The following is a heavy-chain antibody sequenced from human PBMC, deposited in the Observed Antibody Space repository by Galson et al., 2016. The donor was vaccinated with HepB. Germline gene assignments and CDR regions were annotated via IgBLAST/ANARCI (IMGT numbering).Heavy chain of an antibody. Sequence: QSGAEVKKPGESLKTSCKASGYILTSYNIHWVRQAPGQGLEWMGIINPSGGRTSHAQKFQGRVTMTRDTSTSTVYMELSSLRSEDTAVYYCARVHGPSTALVYWGQGTLVTVSS. CDR3: ARVHGPSTALVY. D-gene: IGHD4-17*01. V-gene: IGHV1-46*01. CDR2: INPSGGRT. J-gene: IGHJ4*02. CDR1: GYILTSYN.